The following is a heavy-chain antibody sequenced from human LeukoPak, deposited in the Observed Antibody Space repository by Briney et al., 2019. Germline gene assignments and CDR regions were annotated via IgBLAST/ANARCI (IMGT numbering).Heavy chain of an antibody. CDR3: AKDLIRRVITMIVVGKGPLDP. CDR1: GFSFSSYW. CDR2: INSDGSST. V-gene: IGHV3-74*01. D-gene: IGHD3-22*01. Sequence: GGSLRLSCAASGFSFSSYWIHWVRQAPGKGLVWVSRINSDGSSTTYADSVKGRFTISRDNAKNTLYLQMNSLRAEDTAVYYCAKDLIRRVITMIVVGKGPLDPWGQGTLVTVSS. J-gene: IGHJ5*02.